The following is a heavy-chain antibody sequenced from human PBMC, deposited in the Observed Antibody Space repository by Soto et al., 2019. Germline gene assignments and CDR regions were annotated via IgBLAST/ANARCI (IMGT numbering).Heavy chain of an antibody. CDR3: ARGNGPLLWWHGNWFDP. CDR1: GGSISSYY. Sequence: SETLSLTCTVSGGSISSYYWSWIRQPPGKGLEWIGYIYYSGSTNYNPSLKSRVTISVDTSKNQFSLKLSSVTAADTAVYYCARGNGPLLWWHGNWFDPWGQGTLVTVS. J-gene: IGHJ5*02. D-gene: IGHD2-21*01. V-gene: IGHV4-59*01. CDR2: IYYSGST.